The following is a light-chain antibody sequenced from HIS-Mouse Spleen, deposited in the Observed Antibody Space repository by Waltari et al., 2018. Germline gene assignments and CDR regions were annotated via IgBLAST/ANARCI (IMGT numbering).Light chain of an antibody. J-gene: IGLJ3*02. CDR2: DVS. V-gene: IGLV2-14*03. CDR3: SSYTSSSTRV. CDR1: SSDVGGYNY. Sequence: QSALTQPASVSGSPGQSITISCTGTSSDVGGYNYVSWYQQHPGKAPKPMIYDVSNRPSGVSNRVSGSKSGNTASLTIAGLQAEDAADYYCSSYTSSSTRVFGGGTKLTVL.